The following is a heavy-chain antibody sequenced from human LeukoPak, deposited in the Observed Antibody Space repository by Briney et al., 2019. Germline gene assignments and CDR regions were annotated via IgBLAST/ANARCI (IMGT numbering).Heavy chain of an antibody. D-gene: IGHD6-6*01. J-gene: IGHJ4*02. Sequence: ASVKVSCKASGYTFTSYGISWVRQAPGQGLEWMGWISAYNGNTNYAQKLQGRVTITTDTSTSTAYMELRSLRSDDTAVYYCAASSIAALSSDYWGQGTLVTVST. CDR1: GYTFTSYG. CDR2: ISAYNGNT. CDR3: AASSIAALSSDY. V-gene: IGHV1-18*01.